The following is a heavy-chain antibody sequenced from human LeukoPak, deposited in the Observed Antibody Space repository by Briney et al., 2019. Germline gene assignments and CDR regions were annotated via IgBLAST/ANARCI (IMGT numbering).Heavy chain of an antibody. J-gene: IGHJ4*02. CDR1: GFTFSSYW. CDR2: IKSKTDGGTT. Sequence: GGSLRLSCAASGFTFSSYWMSWVRQAPGKGLEWVGRIKSKTDGGTTDYAAPVKGRFTISRDDSKNTLYLQMNSLKTEDTAVYYCTTGSRVFGVVVDYWGQGTLVAVSS. D-gene: IGHD3-3*01. V-gene: IGHV3-15*01. CDR3: TTGSRVFGVVVDY.